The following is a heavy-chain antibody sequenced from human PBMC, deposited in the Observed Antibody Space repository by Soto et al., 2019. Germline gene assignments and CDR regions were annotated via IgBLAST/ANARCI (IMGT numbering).Heavy chain of an antibody. CDR1: GGTFSNNA. V-gene: IGHV1-69*01. D-gene: IGHD5-18*01. J-gene: IGHJ4*02. Sequence: QVQLVQSGAELKKPGSSVNVSCKASGGTFSNNAIIWVRQAPGHGLEWMGGIIPLFGTPRYAQNFQGRLTITADESSSTAYMQLNILRSEDTAVYYCASPAEPLDTAMLKGLAHWGQGSLVTVSS. CDR2: IIPLFGTP. CDR3: ASPAEPLDTAMLKGLAH.